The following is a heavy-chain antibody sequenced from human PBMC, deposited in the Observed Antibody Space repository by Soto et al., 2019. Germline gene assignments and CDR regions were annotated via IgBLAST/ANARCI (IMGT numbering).Heavy chain of an antibody. CDR2: ISSSGSTI. J-gene: IGHJ4*02. CDR1: GFTFSSYE. CDR3: ARLTQVTTFDY. V-gene: IGHV3-48*03. Sequence: GGSLRLSCAASGFTFSSYEMNWVRQAPGKGLEWVSYISSSGSTIYYADSVKGRFTISRDNAKNSLYLQMNSLRAEDTAVYYCARLTQVTTFDYWGQGTLVTVSS. D-gene: IGHD4-4*01.